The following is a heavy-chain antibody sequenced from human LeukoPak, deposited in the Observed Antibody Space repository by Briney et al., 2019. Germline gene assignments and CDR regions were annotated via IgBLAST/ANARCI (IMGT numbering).Heavy chain of an antibody. Sequence: ASVKVSCKASGYTFTSYYMHWVRQAPGQGLEWMGIINPSGGSTSYAQKFQGRVTMTRDTSTSTVYMELSSLRSEDTAVYYCASGGGSGSIYYYYYYMDVWGKGTTVTVSS. J-gene: IGHJ6*03. CDR3: ASGGGSGSIYYYYYYMDV. CDR1: GYTFTSYY. V-gene: IGHV1-46*01. CDR2: INPSGGST. D-gene: IGHD3-10*01.